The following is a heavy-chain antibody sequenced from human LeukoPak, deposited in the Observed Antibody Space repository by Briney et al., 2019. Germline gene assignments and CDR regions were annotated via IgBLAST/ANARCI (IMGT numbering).Heavy chain of an antibody. CDR3: ARGDYYHDDAFDI. Sequence: PGGSLRLSCAASGFTFSSYSMNWVRQAPGKGLEWVSSISSSSSYIYYADSVKGRFTISRDNAKNSLYLQMNSLRAEDTAVYYCARGDYYHDDAFDIWGQGTMVTVSS. J-gene: IGHJ3*02. CDR2: ISSSSSYI. CDR1: GFTFSSYS. V-gene: IGHV3-21*01. D-gene: IGHD3-22*01.